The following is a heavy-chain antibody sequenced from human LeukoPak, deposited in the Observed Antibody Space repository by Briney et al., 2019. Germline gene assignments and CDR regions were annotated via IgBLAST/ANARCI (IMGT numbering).Heavy chain of an antibody. V-gene: IGHV4-59*01. D-gene: IGHD5-12*01. J-gene: IGHJ5*02. CDR2: VAYSGST. CDR1: GGSINSYY. Sequence: PSETLSLTCTVSGGSINSYYWSWIQQPPGKGLEWIGYVAYSGSTNYNPSLKSRVTISLDTSKNQFSLKLSSVTAADTAVYYCARTVSGYYFNAWGPGTLVTVSS. CDR3: ARTVSGYYFNA.